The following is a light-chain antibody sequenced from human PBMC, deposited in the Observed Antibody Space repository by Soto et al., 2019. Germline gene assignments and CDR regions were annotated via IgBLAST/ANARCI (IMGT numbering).Light chain of an antibody. Sequence: QSVLTRPASVSGSPGQSIAISCTGTSSDVGGYDYVSWYQQQPDKAPKLMIYEVTKRPSGVSNRFSGSKSGNTASLTISGLQAEDEADYYCSSHTSGSTRVFGTGTKLTVL. CDR3: SSHTSGSTRV. CDR2: EVT. V-gene: IGLV2-14*01. J-gene: IGLJ1*01. CDR1: SSDVGGYDY.